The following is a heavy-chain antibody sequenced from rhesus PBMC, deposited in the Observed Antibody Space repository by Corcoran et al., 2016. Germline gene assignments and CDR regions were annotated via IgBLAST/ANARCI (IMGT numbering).Heavy chain of an antibody. CDR3: ALGGLFPVTSLDV. D-gene: IGHD3-16*01. J-gene: IGHJ5-2*02. V-gene: IGHV4-147*01. CDR1: GGSISRTY. CDR2: TYVGIGTT. Sequence: QVQLQESGPGLVKPSETLSLTCAVSGGSISRTYWRWIRQSPGKGREGFGYTYVGIGTTSSNPSSNSEAPIPPATSKTRFSLRRGFVTAADTAGYSLALGGLFPVTSLDVGARGFLFTASS.